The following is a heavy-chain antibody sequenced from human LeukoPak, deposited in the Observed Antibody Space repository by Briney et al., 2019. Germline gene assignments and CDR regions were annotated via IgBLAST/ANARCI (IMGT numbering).Heavy chain of an antibody. J-gene: IGHJ5*02. CDR3: ATQGLGDRSGHSWFDP. D-gene: IGHD3-22*01. CDR1: GGSISSHY. V-gene: IGHV4-4*09. Sequence: SSETLSLTCTVSGGSISSHYWSWIRQPPGKGLEWIGYIYTSGSTNYNPSLKSRVTMSLDTSRNQFSLKLSSVTAADTAVYYCATQGLGDRSGHSWFDPWGQGTLVTVSS. CDR2: IYTSGST.